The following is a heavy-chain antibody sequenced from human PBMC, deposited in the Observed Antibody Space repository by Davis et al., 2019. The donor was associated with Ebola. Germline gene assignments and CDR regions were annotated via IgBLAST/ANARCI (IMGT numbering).Heavy chain of an antibody. Sequence: GESLKISCAASGFTFTSHAMTWVRQAPGKGLEWVARITATDGGTYYADAVKGRFTISRDNAKNSLYLQMNSLRAEDTAVYYCARDPGSSSFDYWGQGSLVTVSS. CDR1: GFTFTSHA. CDR3: ARDPGSSSFDY. J-gene: IGHJ4*02. D-gene: IGHD6-6*01. CDR2: ITATDGGT. V-gene: IGHV3-23*01.